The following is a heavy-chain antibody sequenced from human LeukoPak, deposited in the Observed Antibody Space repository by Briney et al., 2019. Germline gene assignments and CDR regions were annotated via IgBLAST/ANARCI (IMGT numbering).Heavy chain of an antibody. D-gene: IGHD5-24*01. Sequence: GGSLRLSCAASGFTFDDYGMSWVRQAPGKGLEWVSGINWNGGSTGYADSVKGRFTISRDNSKNTLYLQMNSLRAEDTAVYYCAKEGWLQSWDYWGQGTLVTVSS. V-gene: IGHV3-20*04. J-gene: IGHJ4*02. CDR2: INWNGGST. CDR1: GFTFDDYG. CDR3: AKEGWLQSWDY.